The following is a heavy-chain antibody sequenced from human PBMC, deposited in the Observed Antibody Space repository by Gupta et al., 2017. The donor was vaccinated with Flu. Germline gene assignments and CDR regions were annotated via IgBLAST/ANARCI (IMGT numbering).Heavy chain of an antibody. CDR3: VRDYTGSSES. V-gene: IGHV3-74*01. Sequence: MHWVRQVPGKGLVWVSRIDYHGNIRDCADSVRGRFTISRDNARNILYLQMHSLRAEDTAVYYCVRDYTGSSESWGQGTLVTVPS. D-gene: IGHD2-15*01. CDR2: IDYHGNIR. J-gene: IGHJ5*02.